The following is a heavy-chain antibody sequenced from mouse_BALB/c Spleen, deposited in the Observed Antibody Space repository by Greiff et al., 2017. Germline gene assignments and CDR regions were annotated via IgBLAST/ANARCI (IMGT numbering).Heavy chain of an antibody. J-gene: IGHJ2*01. CDR2: ISSGSSTI. V-gene: IGHV5-17*02. CDR3: ARCCGYYFDY. CDR1: GFTFSSFG. Sequence: EVQGVESGGGLVQPGGSRKLSCAASGFTFSSFGMHWVRQAPEKGLEWVAYISSGSSTIYYADTVKGRFTISRDNPKNTLFLQMTSLRSEDTAMYYCARCCGYYFDYWGQGTTLTVSS. D-gene: IGHD1-1*02.